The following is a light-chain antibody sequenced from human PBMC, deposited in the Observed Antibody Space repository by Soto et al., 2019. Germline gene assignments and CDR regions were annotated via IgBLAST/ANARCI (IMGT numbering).Light chain of an antibody. V-gene: IGKV3D-7*01. Sequence: EIVLTQSPGTLSLSPGERATLSCRASQSVSNNYLAWYQQKPGQAPRLLIYDASNRATGIPARFSGSGSGTAFTLTISSLQPEDFAVYYCQQDYNLPWTFGQGTKVDI. CDR1: QSVSNNY. J-gene: IGKJ1*01. CDR3: QQDYNLPWT. CDR2: DAS.